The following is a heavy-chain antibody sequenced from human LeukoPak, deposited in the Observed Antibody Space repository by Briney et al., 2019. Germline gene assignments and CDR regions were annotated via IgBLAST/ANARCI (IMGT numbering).Heavy chain of an antibody. Sequence: PSETLSLTCAVYGGSFSGYYWSWIRQPPGKGLEWIGEINHSGSTNHNPSLKGRVTISLDTSKNQLSLRLSSVTAADTAVYYCARADGSRNGMDVWGQGPRSPSP. CDR3: ARADGSRNGMDV. CDR2: INHSGST. D-gene: IGHD5-24*01. CDR1: GGSFSGYY. J-gene: IGHJ6*02. V-gene: IGHV4-34*01.